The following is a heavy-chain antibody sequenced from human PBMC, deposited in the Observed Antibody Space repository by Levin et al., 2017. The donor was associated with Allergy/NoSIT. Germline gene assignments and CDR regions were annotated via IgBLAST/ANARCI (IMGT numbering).Heavy chain of an antibody. D-gene: IGHD6-13*01. V-gene: IGHV4-61*01. CDR2: IYYSGST. J-gene: IGHJ4*02. Sequence: SETLSLTCTVSGGSVSSGSYYWSWIRQPPGKGLEWIGYIYYSGSTNYNPSLKSRATISVDTSKNQFSLKLSSVTAADTAVYYCARVRSSSWYVYFDYWGQGTLVTVSS. CDR3: ARVRSSSWYVYFDY. CDR1: GGSVSSGSYY.